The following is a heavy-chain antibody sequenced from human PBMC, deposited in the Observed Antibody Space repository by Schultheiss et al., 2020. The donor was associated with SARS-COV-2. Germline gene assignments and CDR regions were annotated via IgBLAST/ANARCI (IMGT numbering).Heavy chain of an antibody. CDR3: ARGKPSYGMDV. V-gene: IGHV3-30-3*01. CDR1: GFTFSSYA. Sequence: GGSLRLSCAASGFTFSSYAMHWVRQAPGKGLEWVAVISYDGSNKYYADSVKGRFTISRDNAKNSLYLQMKSLRDEDTAVYYCARGKPSYGMDVWGQGTPVTVSS. J-gene: IGHJ6*02. CDR2: ISYDGSNK.